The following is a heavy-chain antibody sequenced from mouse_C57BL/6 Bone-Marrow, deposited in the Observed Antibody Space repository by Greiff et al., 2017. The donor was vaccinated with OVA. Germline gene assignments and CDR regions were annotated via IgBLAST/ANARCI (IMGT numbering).Heavy chain of an antibody. J-gene: IGHJ1*03. V-gene: IGHV5-15*01. D-gene: IGHD1-1*01. Sequence: EVQGVESGGGLVQPGGSLKLSCAASGFTFSDYGMAWVRQAPRKGPEWVAFISNLAYSIYYADTVTGRFTISRENAKNTLYLEMSSLRSEDTAMYYCARIYYYGSTPYFDVWGTGTTVTVSS. CDR1: GFTFSDYG. CDR3: ARIYYYGSTPYFDV. CDR2: ISNLAYSI.